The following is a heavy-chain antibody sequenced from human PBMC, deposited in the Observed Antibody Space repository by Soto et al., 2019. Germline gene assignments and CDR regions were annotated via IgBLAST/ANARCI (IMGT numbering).Heavy chain of an antibody. CDR3: AKDLIVGAIPGSYYYYSMDV. CDR1: GFTFSSYG. CDR2: ISYDGSNK. D-gene: IGHD1-26*01. Sequence: QVQLVESGGGVVQPGRSLRLSCEASGFTFSSYGMNWVRQAPGKGLEWVAVISYDGSNKYYADSVKGRFTISRDNSNNTLYLQKNSLRAEDTAVYYCAKDLIVGAIPGSYYYYSMDVLGQGTTVTGSS. J-gene: IGHJ6*02. V-gene: IGHV3-30*18.